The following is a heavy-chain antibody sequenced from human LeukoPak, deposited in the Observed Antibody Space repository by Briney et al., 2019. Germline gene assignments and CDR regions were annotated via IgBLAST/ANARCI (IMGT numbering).Heavy chain of an antibody. CDR1: GFTFSSYS. V-gene: IGHV3-21*01. CDR3: ARERGYSYGYGDY. Sequence: GGSLRLSCAASGFTFSSYSMNWVRQAPGKGLEWVSSTSSSSSYTYYADSVKGRFTISRDNAKNSLYLQMSSLRADDTAVYYCARERGYSYGYGDYWGQGTLVIVSS. J-gene: IGHJ4*02. D-gene: IGHD5-18*01. CDR2: TSSSSSYT.